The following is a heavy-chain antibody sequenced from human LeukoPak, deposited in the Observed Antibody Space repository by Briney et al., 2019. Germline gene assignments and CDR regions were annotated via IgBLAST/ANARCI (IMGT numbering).Heavy chain of an antibody. Sequence: SETLSLTCTVSGGSISNYYWSWIRQPPGKGLEWIGYIYYSGRTNYNPSLKSRVTISMDTSKNHFSLTLSSVTAADTAVYYCARRLGYCSGGSCYKFDYWGQGTLVTVSS. D-gene: IGHD2-15*01. CDR3: ARRLGYCSGGSCYKFDY. CDR2: IYYSGRT. CDR1: GGSISNYY. V-gene: IGHV4-59*12. J-gene: IGHJ4*02.